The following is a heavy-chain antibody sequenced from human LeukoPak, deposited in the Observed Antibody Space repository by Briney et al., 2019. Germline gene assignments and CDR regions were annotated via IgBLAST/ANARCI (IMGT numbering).Heavy chain of an antibody. CDR1: GYTFTGYY. J-gene: IGHJ5*02. CDR3: ARGQAILVVVPAPGKNWFDP. V-gene: IGHV1-2*02. D-gene: IGHD2-2*01. Sequence: ASVTVSCKASGYTFTGYYMHWVRQAPGQGLEWMGWINPNSGGTNYAQKYQGRVTMTRDTSISTAYMELSRLRSDDTAVYYCARGQAILVVVPAPGKNWFDPWGQGTLVTVSS. CDR2: INPNSGGT.